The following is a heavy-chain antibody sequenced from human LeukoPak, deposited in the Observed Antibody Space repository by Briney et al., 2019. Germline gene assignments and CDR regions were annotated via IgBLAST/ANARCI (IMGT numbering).Heavy chain of an antibody. CDR3: ARVTIFGVVSPRCYYMDV. Sequence: PGGSLRLSCAASGFTFRTYAMNWVRQAPGKGLEWVSYISSSSSTIYYADSVKGRFTISRDNAKNSLYLQMNSLRAEDTAVYYCARVTIFGVVSPRCYYMDVWGKGTTVTVSS. V-gene: IGHV3-48*01. J-gene: IGHJ6*03. CDR1: GFTFRTYA. CDR2: ISSSSSTI. D-gene: IGHD3-3*01.